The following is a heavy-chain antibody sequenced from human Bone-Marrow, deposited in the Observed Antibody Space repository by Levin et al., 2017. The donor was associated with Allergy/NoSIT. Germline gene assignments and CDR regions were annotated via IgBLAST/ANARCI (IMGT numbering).Heavy chain of an antibody. CDR3: ARASLYLRHFDY. CDR1: GFTFSSYA. J-gene: IGHJ4*02. CDR2: ISYDGSNK. Sequence: PGGSLRLSCAASGFTFSSYAMHWVRQAPGKGLEWVAVISYDGSNKYYADSVKGRFTISRDNSKNTLYLQMNSLRAEDTAVYYCARASLYLRHFDYWGQGTLVTVSS. D-gene: IGHD2-21*01. V-gene: IGHV3-30-3*01.